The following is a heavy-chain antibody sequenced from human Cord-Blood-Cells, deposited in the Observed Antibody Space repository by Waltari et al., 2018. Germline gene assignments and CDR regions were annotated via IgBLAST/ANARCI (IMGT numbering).Heavy chain of an antibody. V-gene: IGHV3-74*01. CDR2: INSDGSST. Sequence: EVQLVESGGGLVQPGGSLRLSCAASGCTFSSYWMHWVRQAPGKGLVWVLRINSDGSSTSYAASVEGRFTISRDNAKDTLYLQMSSLRAEDTAVYYCARDIEYSSSSFAFDIWGQGTMVTVSS. J-gene: IGHJ3*02. D-gene: IGHD6-6*01. CDR1: GCTFSSYW. CDR3: ARDIEYSSSSFAFDI.